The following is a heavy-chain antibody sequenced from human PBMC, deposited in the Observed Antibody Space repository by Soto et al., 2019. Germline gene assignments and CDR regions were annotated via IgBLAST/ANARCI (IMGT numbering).Heavy chain of an antibody. D-gene: IGHD3-3*02. CDR2: FDPEDGET. V-gene: IGHV1-24*01. CDR3: ATDIFRSENFDY. J-gene: IGHJ4*02. Sequence: RASVKVSCKVSGYTLTELSMHWVRQAPGKGLEWMGGFDPEDGETIYAQKFQGRVTMTEDTSTDTAYMELSSLRSEDTAVYYCATDIFRSENFDYWGQGTLVTVSS. CDR1: GYTLTELS.